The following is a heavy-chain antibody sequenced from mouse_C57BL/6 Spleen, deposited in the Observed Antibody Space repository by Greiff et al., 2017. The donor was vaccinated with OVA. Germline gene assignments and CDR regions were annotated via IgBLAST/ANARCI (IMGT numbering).Heavy chain of an antibody. Sequence: QVHVKQSGAELVKPGASVKMSCKASGYTFTSYWITWVKQRPGQGLEWIGDIYPGSGSTNYNEKFKSKATLTVDTSSSTAYMQLSSLTSEDSAVYYCARSVDGYLDYWGQGTTLTVSS. CDR2: IYPGSGST. V-gene: IGHV1-55*01. J-gene: IGHJ2*01. D-gene: IGHD2-3*01. CDR3: ARSVDGYLDY. CDR1: GYTFTSYW.